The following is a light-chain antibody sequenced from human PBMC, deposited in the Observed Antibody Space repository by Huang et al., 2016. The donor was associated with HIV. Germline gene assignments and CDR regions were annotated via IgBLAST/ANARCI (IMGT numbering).Light chain of an antibody. CDR3: QQYDKWPCT. Sequence: EIVITQSPATLPVSPGERATLSCRASQSVSTNLAWYQQIPGQAPRLLIYGTSNRATGLPDRFSGSGSGTEFTLTISSLQSEDFAVYYCQQYDKWPCTFGQGTKLEIK. J-gene: IGKJ2*02. CDR1: QSVSTN. V-gene: IGKV3-15*01. CDR2: GTS.